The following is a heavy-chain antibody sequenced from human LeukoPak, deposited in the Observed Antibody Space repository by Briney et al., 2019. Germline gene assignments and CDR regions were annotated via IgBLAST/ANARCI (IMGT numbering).Heavy chain of an antibody. CDR3: AKDWGEYFDYVWGSFTSFDS. V-gene: IGHV4-34*01. Sequence: SSETLSLTCAVYGGSFSGYYWSWIRQPPGKGLEWIGEINHSGSTNYNPSLKSRVTISVDTSKNQFSLKLSSVTAADTAVYYCAKDWGEYFDYVWGSFTSFDSWGQGTLVTVSS. CDR1: GGSFSGYY. D-gene: IGHD3-16*01. J-gene: IGHJ4*02. CDR2: INHSGST.